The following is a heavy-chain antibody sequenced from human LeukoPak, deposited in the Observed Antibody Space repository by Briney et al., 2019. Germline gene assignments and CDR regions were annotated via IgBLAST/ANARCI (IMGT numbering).Heavy chain of an antibody. V-gene: IGHV3-48*04. Sequence: GGSLRLSCAASGFTFSSYSMNWVRQAPGKGLEWVSYISSSSSTIYYADSVKGRFTISRDNAKNSLYLQMNSLGAEDAAVYYCAREAGIVVVPAAIHFDYWGQGTLVTVSS. CDR1: GFTFSSYS. CDR2: ISSSSSTI. J-gene: IGHJ4*02. CDR3: AREAGIVVVPAAIHFDY. D-gene: IGHD2-2*01.